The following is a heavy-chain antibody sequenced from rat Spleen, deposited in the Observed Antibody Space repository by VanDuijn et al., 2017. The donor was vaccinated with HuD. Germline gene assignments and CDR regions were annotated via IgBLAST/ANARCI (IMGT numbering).Heavy chain of an antibody. Sequence: VQLQESGPGLVKPSQSLSLTCSVTFYSITSSYRWNWIRKFPGNKLEWMGYLNSAGSTYYNPSLRSRISITRDTSKNQFFLQVNSVTTEDTATYYCARSPYNNFWFTYWGQGTLVTVSS. D-gene: IGHD1-10*01. J-gene: IGHJ3*01. CDR1: FYSITSSYR. CDR3: ARSPYNNFWFTY. CDR2: LNSAGST. V-gene: IGHV3-3*01.